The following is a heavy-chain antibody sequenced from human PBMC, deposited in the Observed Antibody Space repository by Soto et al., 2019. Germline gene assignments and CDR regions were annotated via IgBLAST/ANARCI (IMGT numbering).Heavy chain of an antibody. CDR1: GGCISSGGCY. J-gene: IGHJ4*02. Sequence: QVQLHESGPGVVKPSRTLSLTCTVSGGCISSGGCYWSWIRQHPGKGLEWLGYIYYSGCSYYSPSLQSRVIISVDTSENQYALKLNSVTAPDTAVYYCARAKQQLIDYWGQGTLGTVSS. D-gene: IGHD6-13*01. CDR3: ARAKQQLIDY. CDR2: IYYSGCS. V-gene: IGHV4-31*03.